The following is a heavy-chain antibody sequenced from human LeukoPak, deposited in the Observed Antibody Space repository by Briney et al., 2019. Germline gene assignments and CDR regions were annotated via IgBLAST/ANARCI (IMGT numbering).Heavy chain of an antibody. V-gene: IGHV4-59*01. CDR1: GGSISSYY. Sequence: SETLSPTRTVSGGSISSYYWGWIRQPPGKGLEWIGYIYYSGSTNYNPSLKSRVTISVDTSKNQFSLKLSSVTAADTAVYYCARARGRAAAGPFDYWGQGTLVTVSS. CDR3: ARARGRAAAGPFDY. J-gene: IGHJ4*02. D-gene: IGHD6-13*01. CDR2: IYYSGST.